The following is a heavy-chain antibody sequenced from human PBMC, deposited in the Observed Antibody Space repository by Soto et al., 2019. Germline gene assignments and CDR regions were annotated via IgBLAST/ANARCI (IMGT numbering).Heavy chain of an antibody. CDR2: VSHDGTNK. CDR3: AKDGFGFCSSSSCSNRLDP. D-gene: IGHD2-2*03. CDR1: GFTFGSYG. J-gene: IGHJ5*02. Sequence: QVQLVESGGGVVQPGRSLRLSCAASGFTFGSYGMHWVRQAPGKGLEWVALVSHDGTNKYYGDSVQGRITISRDNSKNTLYLQMNSLRPEDMALYYCAKDGFGFCSSSSCSNRLDPWGQGTLVTVSS. V-gene: IGHV3-30*18.